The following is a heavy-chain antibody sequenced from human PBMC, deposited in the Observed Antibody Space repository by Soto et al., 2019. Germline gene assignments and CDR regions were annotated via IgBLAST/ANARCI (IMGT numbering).Heavy chain of an antibody. CDR2: IIPIFETP. J-gene: IGHJ6*02. CDR1: GGTFSSNP. V-gene: IGHV1-69*06. D-gene: IGHD3-3*01. CDR3: ARDRSAVKRFESFKYYRMDV. Sequence: QVQLMQSGAEVRQPGSSVTVSCKASGGTFSSNPISWVRQAPGQGREWMGGIIPIFETPHYARRFLDRVTLTADRSTNTAYMELTVLTSEDTAIYYCARDRSAVKRFESFKYYRMDVWGQGTTVTVS.